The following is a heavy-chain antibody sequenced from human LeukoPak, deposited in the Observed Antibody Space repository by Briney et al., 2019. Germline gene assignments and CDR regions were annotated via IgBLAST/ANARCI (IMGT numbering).Heavy chain of an antibody. D-gene: IGHD4-11*01. J-gene: IGHJ5*02. CDR2: IKPDGSEG. Sequence: PGGSLRLSCAASGFSFSNSWMTWVRQAPGSGLEWVASIKPDGSEGYYVDSVKGRFAISRDNAKNSLYLQMNSLRAEDTAVYYCARVLPYDYINRFDRWGQGTLVTVSS. CDR1: GFSFSNSW. V-gene: IGHV3-7*01. CDR3: ARVLPYDYINRFDR.